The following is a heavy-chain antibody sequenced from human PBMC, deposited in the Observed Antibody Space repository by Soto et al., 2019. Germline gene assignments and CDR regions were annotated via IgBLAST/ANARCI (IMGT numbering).Heavy chain of an antibody. CDR1: GFTFSRYA. J-gene: IGHJ6*02. CDR2: VSFDGSNE. D-gene: IGHD4-17*01. V-gene: IGHV3-30-3*01. Sequence: QVQLVESGGGVVQPGGSLRLSCSASGFTFSRYAMHWVRQAPGEGLDWVAVVSFDGSNEYYAESVRGRFTISRDTSKNTLYLQMNNLRPEDTAGYFCARPRMTTTTRYHGMDVWGRGTTVTVSS. CDR3: ARPRMTTTTRYHGMDV.